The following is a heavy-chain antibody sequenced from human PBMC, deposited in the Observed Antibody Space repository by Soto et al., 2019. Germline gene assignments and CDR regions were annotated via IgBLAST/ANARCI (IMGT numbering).Heavy chain of an antibody. V-gene: IGHV1-18*01. Sequence: ASVKFSCKASGYTFTSYGISWVRQAPGQGLEWMGWISAYNGNTNYAQKLQGRVTMTTDTSTSTAYMELRSLRSDDTAVYYCARRVYDCTNGVCYSKYYFDYWGQGTLVTVSS. CDR3: ARRVYDCTNGVCYSKYYFDY. J-gene: IGHJ4*02. CDR1: GYTFTSYG. CDR2: ISAYNGNT. D-gene: IGHD2-8*01.